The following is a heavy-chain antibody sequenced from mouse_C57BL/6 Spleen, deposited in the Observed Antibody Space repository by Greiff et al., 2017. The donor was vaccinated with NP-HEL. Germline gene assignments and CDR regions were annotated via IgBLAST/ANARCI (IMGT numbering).Heavy chain of an antibody. CDR2: IDPNSGCT. V-gene: IGHV1-72*01. D-gene: IGHD4-1*01. CDR1: GYTFTSYW. Sequence: QVQLQQPGAELVKPGASVKLSCKASGYTFTSYWMPWVNQRPGRGLEWIGRIDPNSGCTQYHEKFKSKATLTVDKPSSTAYMQLSSLTSEDTAVYYCAPELGREGYWGQGTTLTVSS. CDR3: APELGREGY. J-gene: IGHJ2*01.